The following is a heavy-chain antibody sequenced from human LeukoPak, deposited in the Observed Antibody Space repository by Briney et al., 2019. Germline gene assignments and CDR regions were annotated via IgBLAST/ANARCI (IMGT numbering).Heavy chain of an antibody. J-gene: IGHJ4*02. D-gene: IGHD3-22*01. Sequence: PGGSLRLSCAASGFTFSDYYMSCIRQAPGKGLEWVSYISTSGSTIYYTDSVKGRFTISRDNAKNSLYLQMNSLRAEDTAVYYCARDRSYYDSSGYHRVDYWGRGTLVTVSS. V-gene: IGHV3-11*04. CDR1: GFTFSDYY. CDR3: ARDRSYYDSSGYHRVDY. CDR2: ISTSGSTI.